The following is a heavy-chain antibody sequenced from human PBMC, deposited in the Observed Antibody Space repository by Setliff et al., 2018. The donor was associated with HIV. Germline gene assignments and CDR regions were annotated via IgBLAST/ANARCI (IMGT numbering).Heavy chain of an antibody. J-gene: IGHJ6*03. Sequence: PSETLSLTCAVYGGSFISYYWTWIRQPPGKGLEWIGEINHSGSTNYNPSLKSRVSISVDMSKNQFSLNLSSVTAADTAVYYCARGSSSIFGVLVLLPHSYYYMDVWG. V-gene: IGHV4-34*01. D-gene: IGHD3-3*01. CDR3: ARGSSSIFGVLVLLPHSYYYMDV. CDR2: INHSGST. CDR1: GGSFISYY.